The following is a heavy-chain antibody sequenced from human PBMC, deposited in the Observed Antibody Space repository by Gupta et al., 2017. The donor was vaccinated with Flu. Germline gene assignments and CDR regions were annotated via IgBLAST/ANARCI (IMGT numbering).Heavy chain of an antibody. CDR2: SSGSGAYT. V-gene: IGHV3-23*01. CDR1: FSFTSYA. CDR3: AKVVVIAATPYYAMDA. J-gene: IGHJ6*02. Sequence: FSFTSYAMSWVRQVPGKGLQWVAASSGSGAYTYYADSVKGRFITSRDESKNTLYLHMGSLRADDTALYYCAKVVVIAATPYYAMDAWGQGTTVTVSS. D-gene: IGHD2-15*01.